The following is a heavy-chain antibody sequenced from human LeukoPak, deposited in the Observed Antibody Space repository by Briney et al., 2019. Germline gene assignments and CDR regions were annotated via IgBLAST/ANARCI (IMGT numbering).Heavy chain of an antibody. Sequence: SGPTLVKPTPTLTLTCTFSGFSLSTSGVGVVWIRQPPGKALEWLALIYWNDDKRYSPSLKTRLTSTNHTSKNQEVLTMTNMDPVDTATYYCAHSPPRQLVRHSPFDYWGQGTLVTVSS. V-gene: IGHV2-5*01. CDR3: AHSPPRQLVRHSPFDY. CDR2: IYWNDDK. CDR1: GFSLSTSGVG. J-gene: IGHJ4*02. D-gene: IGHD6-13*01.